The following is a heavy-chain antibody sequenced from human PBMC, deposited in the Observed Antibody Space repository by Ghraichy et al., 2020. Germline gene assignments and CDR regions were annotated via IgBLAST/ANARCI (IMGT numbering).Heavy chain of an antibody. CDR1: GYTFTAYY. CDR2: ISPNNGGT. CDR3: VRASTSSSDFYF. J-gene: IGHJ4*02. Sequence: ASVKVSCKASGYTFTAYYIHWVRQAPGQGLEWMGRISPNNGGTNYAQKFHDRFTLSTDTSINTAYMELSRLTSDDTAVYFCVRASTSSSDFYFWGQGTLVTVSS. V-gene: IGHV1-2*06. D-gene: IGHD6-6*01.